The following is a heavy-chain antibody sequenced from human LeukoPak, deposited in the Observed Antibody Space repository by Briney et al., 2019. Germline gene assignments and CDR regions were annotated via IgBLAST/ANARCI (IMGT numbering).Heavy chain of an antibody. CDR2: IYYSGST. Sequence: PSETLSLTCTVSGYSISSSYYWGWIRQPPGKGLEWIGSIYYSGSTYYNPSLKSRVTISVDTSKNQFSLKLSSVTAADTAVYYCARHPGGVPLILFDYWGQGTLVTVSS. D-gene: IGHD3-10*01. CDR1: GYSISSSYY. J-gene: IGHJ4*02. V-gene: IGHV4-38-2*02. CDR3: ARHPGGVPLILFDY.